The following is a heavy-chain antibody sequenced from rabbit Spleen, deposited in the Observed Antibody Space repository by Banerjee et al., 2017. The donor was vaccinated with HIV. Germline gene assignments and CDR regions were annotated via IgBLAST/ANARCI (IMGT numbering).Heavy chain of an antibody. V-gene: IGHV1S45*01. CDR2: IYTGSSGST. D-gene: IGHD3-1*01. CDR3: ARDLASVVGWNFNL. J-gene: IGHJ4*01. Sequence: QEQLVESGGGLVQPEGSLTLTCTASGFSFSSSYWICWVRQAPGKGLEWIACIYTGSSGSTAYASWAKGRFTISRTSSTTVTLQMTSLTAADTATYFCARDLASVVGWNFNLWGPGTLVTVS. CDR1: GFSFSSSYW.